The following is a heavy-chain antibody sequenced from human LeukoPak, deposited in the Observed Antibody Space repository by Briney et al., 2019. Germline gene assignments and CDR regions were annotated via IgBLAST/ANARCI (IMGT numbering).Heavy chain of an antibody. CDR1: GGSISSCY. V-gene: IGHV4-4*07. J-gene: IGHJ3*02. Sequence: SETLSLTCTVSGGSISSCYWSWIRQPAGKGLEWIGRIYTSGSTNYNPSLKSRVTISVDKSKNQFSLKLSSVTAADTAVYYCARGSPMYYDYVWGSYPDAFDIWGQGTMVTVSS. CDR3: ARGSPMYYDYVWGSYPDAFDI. D-gene: IGHD3-16*02. CDR2: IYTSGST.